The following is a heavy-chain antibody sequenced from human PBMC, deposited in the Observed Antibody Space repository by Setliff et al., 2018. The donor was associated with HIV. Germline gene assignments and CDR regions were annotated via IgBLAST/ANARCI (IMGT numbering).Heavy chain of an antibody. CDR1: GFTFSNYG. Sequence: LRLSCVASGFTFSNYGMNWVRQAPGKGLEWVSSISSSSDYIYYSDSVRARFTISRDNAKNSLYLQMNSLRAEDTAVYYCATTSHAYSTGWGPDYWGQGTLVTVSS. J-gene: IGHJ4*02. CDR2: ISSSSDYI. V-gene: IGHV3-21*01. D-gene: IGHD6-19*01. CDR3: ATTSHAYSTGWGPDY.